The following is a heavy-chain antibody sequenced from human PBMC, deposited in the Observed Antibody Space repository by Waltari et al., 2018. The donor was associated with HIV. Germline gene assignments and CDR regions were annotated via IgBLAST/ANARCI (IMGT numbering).Heavy chain of an antibody. CDR2: INSDGGDA. J-gene: IGHJ6*02. Sequence: LVQSGGGLVQPGGSLRLSCAASGFSFSDYWMHWVRQSPWKGLEWVARINSDGGDATYADSVKGRLTVSRDNAKNTLFLEMSSLRVEDTAVYYCARDDYDFWSGPRRDKNYGMDVWGQGTAVTVSS. D-gene: IGHD3-3*01. V-gene: IGHV3-74*01. CDR1: GFSFSDYW. CDR3: ARDDYDFWSGPRRDKNYGMDV.